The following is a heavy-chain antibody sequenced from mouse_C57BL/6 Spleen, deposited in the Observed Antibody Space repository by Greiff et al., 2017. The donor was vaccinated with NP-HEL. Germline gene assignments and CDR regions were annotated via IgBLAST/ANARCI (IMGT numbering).Heavy chain of an antibody. J-gene: IGHJ4*01. V-gene: IGHV1-82*01. Sequence: QVQLQQSGPELVKPGASVKISCKASGYAFSSSWMNWVKQRPGKGLEWIGRIYPGDGDTNYNGKFKGKATLTADKSSSTAYMQLSSLTSEDSAVYFCARCSGYVDYYAMDYWGQGTSVTVSS. CDR3: ARCSGYVDYYAMDY. CDR2: IYPGDGDT. D-gene: IGHD3-2*02. CDR1: GYAFSSSW.